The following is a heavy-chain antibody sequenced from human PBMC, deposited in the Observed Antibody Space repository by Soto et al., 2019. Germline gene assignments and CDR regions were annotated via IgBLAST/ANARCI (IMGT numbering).Heavy chain of an antibody. Sequence: QVQLQESGPGLVKPSETLSLTCTVSGGSVSSGSYYWSWIRQPPGKGLEWIGYIYYSGSTNYNPSLKSRVTISVDTSKNQFSLKLSSVTAADTAVYYWARDRDGDYVLSGVDYWGQGTLVTVSS. J-gene: IGHJ4*02. CDR2: IYYSGST. D-gene: IGHD4-17*01. CDR3: ARDRDGDYVLSGVDY. V-gene: IGHV4-61*01. CDR1: GGSVSSGSYY.